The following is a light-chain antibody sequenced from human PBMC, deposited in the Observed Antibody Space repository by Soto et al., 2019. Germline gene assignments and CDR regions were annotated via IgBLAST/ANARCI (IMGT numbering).Light chain of an antibody. J-gene: IGLJ2*01. CDR2: GNS. Sequence: QSVLTQPPSVSGAPGQRVTISCTGSSSNIGAGYDVHWYQQLPGTAPKPLIYGNSNRPSGVPDRFSGSKSGTSASLAITGLQAEDEADYYCQSYDSSLSRVFGGGTKLTV. CDR3: QSYDSSLSRV. CDR1: SSNIGAGYD. V-gene: IGLV1-40*01.